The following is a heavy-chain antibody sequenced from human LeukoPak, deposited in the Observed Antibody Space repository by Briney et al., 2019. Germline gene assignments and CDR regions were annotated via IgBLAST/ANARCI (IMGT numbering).Heavy chain of an antibody. J-gene: IGHJ4*02. D-gene: IGHD2-15*01. V-gene: IGHV5-51*01. CDR3: ARHLGCSGGSCYLSYYFDY. CDR2: IYPGDSDT. Sequence: GESLKISCKGSGYSFTSYWIGWVRQMPGKGLEWMGIIYPGDSDTRYSPSFQGQVTISADKSISTAHLQWSSLKASDTAMYYCARHLGCSGGSCYLSYYFDYWGQGTLVTVSS. CDR1: GYSFTSYW.